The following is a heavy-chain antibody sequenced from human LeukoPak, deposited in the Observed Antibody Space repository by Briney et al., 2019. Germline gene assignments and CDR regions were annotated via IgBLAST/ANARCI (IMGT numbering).Heavy chain of an antibody. J-gene: IGHJ4*02. D-gene: IGHD4-17*01. CDR1: GGSISSSSYY. CDR2: IYYSGST. Sequence: SETLSLTCTVSGGSISSSSYYWGWIRQPPGKGLEWIGSIYYSGSTDYNPSLKSRVTMSVDTSKNQFSLRLSSVTAADTAVYYCARLHGAYGDYWGQGTLVTVSS. CDR3: ARLHGAYGDY. V-gene: IGHV4-39*07.